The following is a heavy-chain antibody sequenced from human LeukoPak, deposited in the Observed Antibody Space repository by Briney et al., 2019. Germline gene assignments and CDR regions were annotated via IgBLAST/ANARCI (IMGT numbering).Heavy chain of an antibody. CDR2: ISYDGSNK. CDR1: GFTFSSYG. CDR3: AKDGVVVGYYYYMDV. Sequence: AGGSLRLSCAASGFTFSSYGMHWVRQAPGKGLEWVAVISYDGSNKYYADSVKGRFTISRDNSKNTLYLQMNSLRAEDTAVYYCAKDGVVVGYYYYMDVWGKGTTVTVSS. D-gene: IGHD2-2*01. V-gene: IGHV3-30*18. J-gene: IGHJ6*03.